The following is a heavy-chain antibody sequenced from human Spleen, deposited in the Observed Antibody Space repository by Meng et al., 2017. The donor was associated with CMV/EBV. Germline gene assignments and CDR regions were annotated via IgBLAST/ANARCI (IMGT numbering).Heavy chain of an antibody. V-gene: IGHV1-2*02. Sequence: ASVKVSCKAFGYTFTGYYMHWVRQAPGQGLEWMGWMNPHSGGASYAQKFQARVTMTRDTSISTAYLDLPSLRSDDTAVYYCAREGSNLRSGYYHFDYWGQGTLVTVSS. CDR3: AREGSNLRSGYYHFDY. J-gene: IGHJ4*02. CDR1: GYTFTGYY. D-gene: IGHD3-22*01. CDR2: MNPHSGGA.